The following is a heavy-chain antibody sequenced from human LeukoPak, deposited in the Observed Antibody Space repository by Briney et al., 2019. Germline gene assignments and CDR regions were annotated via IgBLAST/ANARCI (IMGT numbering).Heavy chain of an antibody. CDR1: GFSFTAYS. Sequence: GGSLRLSCVASGFSFTAYSMNWVRQAPGRGLEWISYIGPGGDIYYADSVTGRFTVSRDIAKNSLYLQMNGLRVEDTAVYYCARRFDSWGQGTLVTVSS. V-gene: IGHV3-48*01. CDR3: ARRFDS. J-gene: IGHJ4*02. CDR2: IGPGGDI.